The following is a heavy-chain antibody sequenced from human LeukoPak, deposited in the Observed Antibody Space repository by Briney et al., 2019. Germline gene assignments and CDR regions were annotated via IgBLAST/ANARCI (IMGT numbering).Heavy chain of an antibody. CDR3: ASCGGDCPMGAFDY. J-gene: IGHJ4*02. CDR2: IYPGDSDT. D-gene: IGHD2-21*02. V-gene: IGHV5-51*01. Sequence: GEPLQISSMCSGYSFTSYWIGWVRPMPGKGLEWMGIIYPGDSDTRYSPSFQGQVTISADKSISTAYLQWSSLKASDTAMYYCASCGGDCPMGAFDYWGQGTLVTVSS. CDR1: GYSFTSYW.